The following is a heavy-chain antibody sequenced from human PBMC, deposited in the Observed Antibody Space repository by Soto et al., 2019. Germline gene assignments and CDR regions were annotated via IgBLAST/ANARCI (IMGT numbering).Heavy chain of an antibody. CDR3: AIKTDSIPSGGDV. V-gene: IGHV3-53*04. CDR2: IYSGVGT. Sequence: EVQLVESGGGLVQPGGSLRLSCAASGFSVSDNYMTWVRQAPGKGPEWVSLIYSGVGTAYADSVKGRFTISRHNSQNTLYLPMNSLRPEDTAVYYCAIKTDSIPSGGDVWGKGTAVTVSS. J-gene: IGHJ6*04. CDR1: GFSVSDNY. D-gene: IGHD3-10*01.